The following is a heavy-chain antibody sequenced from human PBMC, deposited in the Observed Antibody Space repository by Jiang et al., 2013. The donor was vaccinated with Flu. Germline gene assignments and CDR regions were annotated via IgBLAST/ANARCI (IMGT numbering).Heavy chain of an antibody. J-gene: IGHJ5*02. CDR3: ARPNNDYSWFDP. D-gene: IGHD3-16*01. CDR1: GYSFTSYW. CDR2: IYPDDSDT. Sequence: GAEVKKPGESLKISCKGFGYSFTSYWISWMRQVPGKGLEWLGTIYPDDSDTNYSPSFRGHVTISADKSSSTAYLQWKSLTASDTAMYFCARPNNDYSWFDPWGQGTLVTVSS. V-gene: IGHV5-51*01.